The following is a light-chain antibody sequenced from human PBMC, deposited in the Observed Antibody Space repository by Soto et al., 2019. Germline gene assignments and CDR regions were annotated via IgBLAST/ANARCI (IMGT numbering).Light chain of an antibody. Sequence: DIQMTQSPSSLSASVGDRVTITCRASQGISNYLAWYQQKPGKVPKLLIYAASTLQSGVPSRFSGSGSGTDFTLTISRLQPEGVGTYYCQKYSSAPRTFGQAKKVEIK. CDR1: QGISNY. CDR3: QKYSSAPRT. CDR2: AAS. J-gene: IGKJ1*01. V-gene: IGKV1-27*01.